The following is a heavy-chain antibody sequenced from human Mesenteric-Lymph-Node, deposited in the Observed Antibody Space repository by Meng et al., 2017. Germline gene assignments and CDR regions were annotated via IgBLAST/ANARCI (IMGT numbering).Heavy chain of an antibody. Sequence: GSLRLSCSVSGVSITTHYWSWIRQPPGKGLEWIGYIYSSGSTNYNPSLKSRVTISVDTSKNQFSLKLSSVTAADTAVYYCARSGRLYGMDVWGQGTTVTVSS. CDR2: IYSSGST. V-gene: IGHV4-59*08. D-gene: IGHD4-11*01. CDR1: GVSITTHY. J-gene: IGHJ6*02. CDR3: ARSGRLYGMDV.